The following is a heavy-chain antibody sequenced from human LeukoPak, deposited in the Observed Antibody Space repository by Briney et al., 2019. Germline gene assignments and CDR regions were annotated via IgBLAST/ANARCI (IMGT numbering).Heavy chain of an antibody. V-gene: IGHV3-11*01. Sequence: GGSMRLACAASEFVVSDYYMSWVRQAPGKGREWVSYFSSVVDPKYYADSVKGRFTIPRDNAKNSLYLQMTNLRAEDTAVYYCAREMGGDYGSGTFFDLWGQGNMVTVSS. CDR1: EFVVSDYY. CDR3: AREMGGDYGSGTFFDL. D-gene: IGHD3-10*01. CDR2: FSSVVDPK. J-gene: IGHJ4*02.